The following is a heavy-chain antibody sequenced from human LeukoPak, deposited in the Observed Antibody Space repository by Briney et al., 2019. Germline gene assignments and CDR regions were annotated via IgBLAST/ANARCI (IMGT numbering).Heavy chain of an antibody. CDR3: ALATIFGAYYYYYYMDV. Sequence: GGSLRLSCAASGFTVSSNYMSWVRQAPGKGLEWVSVIYSGGSTYYADSVKGRFTISRDNSKNTLYLQMNSLRAEDTAVYYCALATIFGAYYYYYYMDVWGKGTRSPSP. D-gene: IGHD5-12*01. J-gene: IGHJ6*03. CDR1: GFTVSSNY. V-gene: IGHV3-53*01. CDR2: IYSGGST.